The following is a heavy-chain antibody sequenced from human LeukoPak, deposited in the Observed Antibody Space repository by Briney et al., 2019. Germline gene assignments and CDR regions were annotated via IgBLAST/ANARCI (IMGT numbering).Heavy chain of an antibody. CDR3: ARASGDYYYCMDV. V-gene: IGHV4-31*03. CDR1: GGSLSSGGYY. D-gene: IGHD4-17*01. Sequence: SQTLSLTCTVSGGSLSSGGYYWSWIRQHPGKGLEWIGYIYYSGSTYYNPSLKSRVTISVDTSKNQFSLKLSAVTAADTAVYYCARASGDYYYCMDVWGKGTMVTVSS. J-gene: IGHJ6*04. CDR2: IYYSGST.